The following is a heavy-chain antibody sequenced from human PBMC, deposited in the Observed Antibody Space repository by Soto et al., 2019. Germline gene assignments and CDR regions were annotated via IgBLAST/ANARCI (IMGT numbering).Heavy chain of an antibody. V-gene: IGHV3-49*04. CDR1: GFTFGDYA. CDR2: IRSKAYGGTT. Sequence: SGGSLRLSCTASGFTFGDYAMSWVRQAPGKGLEWVGFIRSKAYGGTTEYAASVKGRFTISRDDSKSIAYLQMNSLKTEDTAVYYCTTTEDYYYGMDVWGQGTTVTVSS. J-gene: IGHJ6*02. CDR3: TTTEDYYYGMDV.